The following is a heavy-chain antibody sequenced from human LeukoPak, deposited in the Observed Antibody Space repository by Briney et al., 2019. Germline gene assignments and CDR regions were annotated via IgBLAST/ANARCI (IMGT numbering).Heavy chain of an antibody. CDR1: GFTFSNAW. V-gene: IGHV3-15*01. CDR2: IKSKTDGGTP. D-gene: IGHD6-13*01. CDR3: TGVSRSSWYDY. Sequence: GGSLRLSCAASGFTFSNAWMSWVRQAPGKGLEWVGRIKSKTDGGTPDYAAPVKGRFTISRDDSKNTLYLQMNSLKTEDTAVYYCTGVSRSSWYDYWGQGTLVTVSS. J-gene: IGHJ4*02.